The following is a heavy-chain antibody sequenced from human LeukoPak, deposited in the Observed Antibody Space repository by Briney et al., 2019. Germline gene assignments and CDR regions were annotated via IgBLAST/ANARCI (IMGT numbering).Heavy chain of an antibody. Sequence: GGSLRLSCAASGFPFSSYWMSWVRQAPGRGLEWVANIKEDGSEKYYVDSVKGRFTISRDNAKNSLYLQMNSLRDDDTAVYYCARVLDILTGRYYFDYWGQGTLVTVSS. CDR2: IKEDGSEK. CDR3: ARVLDILTGRYYFDY. D-gene: IGHD3-9*01. J-gene: IGHJ4*02. CDR1: GFPFSSYW. V-gene: IGHV3-7*01.